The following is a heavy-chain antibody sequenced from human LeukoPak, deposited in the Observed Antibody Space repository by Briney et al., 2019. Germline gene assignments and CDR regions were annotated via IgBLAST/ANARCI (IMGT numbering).Heavy chain of an antibody. D-gene: IGHD4-17*01. V-gene: IGHV3-30*02. J-gene: IGHJ4*02. CDR1: GFTFSSYG. Sequence: GGSLRLSCAASGFTFSSYGMSWVRQAPGKGLEWVAFIRYDGSNKYYADSVKGRFTISRDNSKNTLYLQMNSLRAEDTAVYYCAKGARNGDYIVDYWGQGTLVTVSS. CDR3: AKGARNGDYIVDY. CDR2: IRYDGSNK.